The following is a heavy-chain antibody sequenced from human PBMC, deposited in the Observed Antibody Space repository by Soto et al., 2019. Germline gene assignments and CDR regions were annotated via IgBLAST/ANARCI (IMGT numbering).Heavy chain of an antibody. D-gene: IGHD4-17*01. J-gene: IGHJ5*02. Sequence: QVQLQQWGAGLLKPSETLSLTCAVYGGSFSGYYWSWIRQPPGKGLEWIGEINDSGSTNYNPSLKSRVTISVDTSKNQFSLKLSSVTAADTAVYYCATTVTSVNWFDPWGQGTLVTVSS. CDR2: INDSGST. CDR1: GGSFSGYY. CDR3: ATTVTSVNWFDP. V-gene: IGHV4-34*01.